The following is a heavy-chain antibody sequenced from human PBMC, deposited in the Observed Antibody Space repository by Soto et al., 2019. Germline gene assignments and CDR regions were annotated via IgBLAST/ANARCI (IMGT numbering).Heavy chain of an antibody. CDR1: GFTLSTYT. J-gene: IGHJ4*02. Sequence: GSLRLSCAASGFTLSTYTMNWVRQAPGKGLEWVSGIIQNGETYYTGSVKGRFIISRDNSKNMVYLQMDSLRADDTALYYCAKDRQPDGIWTFDYWGQGTLVTVSS. D-gene: IGHD3-9*01. CDR2: IIQNGET. V-gene: IGHV3-23*01. CDR3: AKDRQPDGIWTFDY.